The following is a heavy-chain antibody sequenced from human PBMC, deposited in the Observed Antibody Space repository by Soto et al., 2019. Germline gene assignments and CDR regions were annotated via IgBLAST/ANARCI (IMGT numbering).Heavy chain of an antibody. CDR3: AREHCRDGVCADAFDP. CDR2: IDETSATT. V-gene: IGHV3-48*01. J-gene: IGHJ3*01. D-gene: IGHD2-8*02. CDR1: GFAFRSYE. Sequence: GGSLRLSAVDAGFAFRSYEMDWLRHVPGRGLEGVAYIDETSATTHFANSVRGRFTISRDNAKNALYLEMNSLSAEDSAVYYCAREHCRDGVCADAFDPWGQGTMVPVSS.